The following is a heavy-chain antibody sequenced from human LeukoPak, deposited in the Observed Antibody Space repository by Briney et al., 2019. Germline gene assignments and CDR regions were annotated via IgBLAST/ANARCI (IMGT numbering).Heavy chain of an antibody. CDR3: AKDHGAYYYDSSGSDFDP. J-gene: IGHJ5*02. CDR2: ISWNSGSI. CDR1: GFTFDDYA. Sequence: PGGSLRLSCAASGFTFDDYAMHWVRHAPGKGLEWVSGISWNSGSIGYADSVKGRFTISRDNAKNSLYLQMNSLRAEDTALYYCAKDHGAYYYDSSGSDFDPWGQGTLVTVSS. V-gene: IGHV3-9*01. D-gene: IGHD3-22*01.